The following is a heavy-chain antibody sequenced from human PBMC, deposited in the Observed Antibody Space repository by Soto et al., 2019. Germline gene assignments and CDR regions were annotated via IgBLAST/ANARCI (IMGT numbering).Heavy chain of an antibody. J-gene: IGHJ6*03. CDR2: MNSDGSST. V-gene: IGHV3-74*01. CDR1: GFTFNNYW. D-gene: IGHD2-2*01. CDR3: ARGAIYYYYMDV. Sequence: EVQLVESGGGLVQPGGSLRLSCAASGFTFNNYWMHWVRQAPGERLVWVSRMNSDGSSTNYADSVKGRFTISRDNAKNTLYLQMNSLRAEDTAVYYCARGAIYYYYMDVWGKGTTVTVSS.